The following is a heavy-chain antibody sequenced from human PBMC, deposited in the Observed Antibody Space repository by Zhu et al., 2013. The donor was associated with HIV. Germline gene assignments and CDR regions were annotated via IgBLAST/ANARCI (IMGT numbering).Heavy chain of an antibody. CDR1: GYTFSDDY. D-gene: IGHD6-13*01. Sequence: QVQLVQSGAEVRSLGPSVKVSCKASGYTFSDDYMHWVRQAPGHGLEWMGWINPKSGGTNYAQQFQGRVTMTRYTSISTAYMELSSLRSEDTAVYYCAREQQLALYSWYYGLDVWGQGTTVTVSS. J-gene: IGHJ6*01. CDR2: INPKSGGT. V-gene: IGHV1-2*02. CDR3: AREQQLALYSWYYGLDV.